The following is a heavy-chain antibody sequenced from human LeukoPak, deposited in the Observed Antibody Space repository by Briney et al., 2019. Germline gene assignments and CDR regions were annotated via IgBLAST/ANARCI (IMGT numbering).Heavy chain of an antibody. Sequence: GGSLRLSCAASGFTFSRYWLTWVRQAPGKGLEWVANIKEDGSEKYYVDSVKGRFTIARDNAKNSLYLQMNSLRAEDTAVYYCARGAAIDYWGQGTLVTVSS. D-gene: IGHD6-25*01. V-gene: IGHV3-7*01. CDR1: GFTFSRYW. J-gene: IGHJ4*02. CDR3: ARGAAIDY. CDR2: IKEDGSEK.